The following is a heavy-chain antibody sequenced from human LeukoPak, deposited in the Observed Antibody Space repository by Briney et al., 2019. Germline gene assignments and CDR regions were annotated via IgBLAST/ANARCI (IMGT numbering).Heavy chain of an antibody. CDR1: GFXLSNYW. Sequence: GGSLRLSCAASGFXLSNYWIHWVRQAPGKGLVWVSRINSDGSSTSHADSVKGRFTISRDNAKSTLYLQMNSLRSEDTAVYYCARGPQRGAAANYYGMDVWGQGTTVTVSS. D-gene: IGHD2-2*01. CDR3: ARGPQRGAAANYYGMDV. CDR2: INSDGSST. J-gene: IGHJ6*02. V-gene: IGHV3-74*01.